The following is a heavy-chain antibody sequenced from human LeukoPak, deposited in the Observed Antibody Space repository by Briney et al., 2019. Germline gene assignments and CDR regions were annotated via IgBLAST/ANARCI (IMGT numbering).Heavy chain of an antibody. CDR2: IKQDGSEK. CDR1: GFTFSSYW. J-gene: IGHJ4*02. Sequence: GGPLRLSCAASGFTFSSYWMSWVRQAPGKGLEWVANIKQDGSEKYYVDSVKGRFTISRDNAKNSLYLQVNSLRAEDTAVYYCARRTVVPAAEYERWGQGTLVTVSS. V-gene: IGHV3-7*01. CDR3: ARRTVVPAAEYER. D-gene: IGHD2-2*01.